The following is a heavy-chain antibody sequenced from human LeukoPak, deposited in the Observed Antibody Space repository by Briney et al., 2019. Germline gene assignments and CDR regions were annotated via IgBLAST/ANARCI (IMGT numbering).Heavy chain of an antibody. Sequence: REASVKVSCKASGYTFTGYYMHWVRQAPGQGLEWMGWINPNSGGTNYAQKFQGRVTMTRDTSISTAYMELSRLRSDDTAVYYCARVGDSSSWYASDYWGQGTLVTVSS. CDR1: GYTFTGYY. CDR3: ARVGDSSSWYASDY. J-gene: IGHJ4*02. D-gene: IGHD6-13*01. CDR2: INPNSGGT. V-gene: IGHV1-2*02.